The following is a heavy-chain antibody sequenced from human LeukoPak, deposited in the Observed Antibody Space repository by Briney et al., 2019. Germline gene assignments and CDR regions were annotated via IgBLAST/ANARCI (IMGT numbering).Heavy chain of an antibody. CDR1: GFTFNTYA. J-gene: IGHJ3*01. CDR3: TRDSALLGVAFDL. D-gene: IGHD2-15*01. Sequence: GGSLRLSCAASGFTFNTYAIHWVRQAPGKGLEYVAGISSNGDNTDFADSAKGRFTISRDNSKSTLFLQMNSLRAEATAVYFCTRDSALLGVAFDLWGQGTVVTVSS. V-gene: IGHV3-64D*06. CDR2: ISSNGDNT.